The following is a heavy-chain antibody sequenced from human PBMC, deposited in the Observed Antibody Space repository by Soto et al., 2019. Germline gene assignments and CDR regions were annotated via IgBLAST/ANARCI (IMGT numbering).Heavy chain of an antibody. CDR1: GDTFSNYV. D-gene: IGHD6-13*01. CDR2: IVPIFRTA. V-gene: IGHV1-69*12. CDR3: ARETAAPGTFREDASDI. J-gene: IGHJ3*02. Sequence: QVQLVQSGAEVKKPGSSVKVACKVSGDTFSNYVINWVRQAPGQGLEWMGAIVPIFRTANYAQKFQGRVKITADEFRLTAYMELSGLRSDDTATYYCARETAAPGTFREDASDIWGQGTLVTVSS.